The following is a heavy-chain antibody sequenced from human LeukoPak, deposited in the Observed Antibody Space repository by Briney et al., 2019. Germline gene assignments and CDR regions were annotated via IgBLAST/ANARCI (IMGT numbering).Heavy chain of an antibody. CDR2: INWNGGST. V-gene: IGHV3-20*04. CDR1: GFTFDDYG. CDR3: ARERCSSSVSDCAFDI. J-gene: IGHJ3*02. D-gene: IGHD6-6*01. Sequence: GGSLRLSCAASGFTFDDYGMSWVRQAPGKGLEWVSGINWNGGSTGYADSVKGRFTISRDNAKNSPYLQMNSLRAEDTALYYCARERCSSSVSDCAFDIWGQGTMVTVSS.